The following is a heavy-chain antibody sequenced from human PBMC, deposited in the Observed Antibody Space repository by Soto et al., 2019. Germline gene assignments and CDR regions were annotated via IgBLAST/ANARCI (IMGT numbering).Heavy chain of an antibody. V-gene: IGHV3-64*01. CDR3: ARGEQWLVSNFDY. J-gene: IGHJ4*02. CDR2: ISSNGGST. Sequence: GGSLRLSCAASGFTFSSYAMHWVRQAPGKGLEYVSAISSNGGSTYYANSVKGRFTISRDNSKNTLYLQMGSLRAEDMAVYYCARGEQWLVSNFDYWGQGTLVTVSS. D-gene: IGHD6-19*01. CDR1: GFTFSSYA.